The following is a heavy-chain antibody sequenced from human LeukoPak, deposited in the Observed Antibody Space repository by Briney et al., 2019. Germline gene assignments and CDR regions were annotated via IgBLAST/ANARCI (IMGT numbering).Heavy chain of an antibody. Sequence: GGSLRLSCAASGFTLSTYTMSWVRQAPGKGREWESSIRGRSDYIYYADSVKGRFTISRDNAKKSLFLQMNSLRAEDTAVYHCARDTRSSYSYYGMDVWGQGTTVTVSS. CDR3: ARDTRSSYSYYGMDV. D-gene: IGHD3-10*01. J-gene: IGHJ6*02. V-gene: IGHV3-21*01. CDR2: IRGRSDYI. CDR1: GFTLSTYT.